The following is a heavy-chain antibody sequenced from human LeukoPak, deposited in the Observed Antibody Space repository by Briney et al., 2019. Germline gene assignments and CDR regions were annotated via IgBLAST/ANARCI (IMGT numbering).Heavy chain of an antibody. J-gene: IGHJ4*02. CDR2: ISSSGNTI. D-gene: IGHD2/OR15-2a*01. CDR1: GFTFSSYE. Sequence: GGSLRLSCAASGFTFSSYEMNWVRQAPGKGLEWVSYISSSGNTIYYADSVKGRFTISRDNAKNSLYLQMSSLRAEDTAVYYCARRSSRSFDYWGQGTLVTVPS. V-gene: IGHV3-48*03. CDR3: ARRSSRSFDY.